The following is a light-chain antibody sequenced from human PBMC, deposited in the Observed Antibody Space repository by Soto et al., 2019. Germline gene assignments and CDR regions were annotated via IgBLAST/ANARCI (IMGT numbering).Light chain of an antibody. CDR3: QHYNNGPR. CDR2: DAS. Sequence: ETVMTQSPATLSVSPGEGATLSCRASQTINNTLAWYQQKPGQAPRLLIYDASRRATGVPARFSGSGSGTEFPLTISRLQYDDFAVYYCQHYNNGPRFGQGTKV. CDR1: QTINNT. J-gene: IGKJ1*01. V-gene: IGKV3-15*01.